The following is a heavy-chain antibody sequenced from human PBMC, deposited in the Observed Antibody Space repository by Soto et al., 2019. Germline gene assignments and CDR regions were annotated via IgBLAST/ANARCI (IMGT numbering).Heavy chain of an antibody. CDR1: VGPSVVTT. CDR3: ARKNYYDSSPLWFDP. J-gene: IGHJ5*02. V-gene: IGHV4-34*01. D-gene: IGHD3-22*01. CDR2: INHSGST. Sequence: SETLSSPALSMVGPSVVTTGAGSASPQGRGWSGLGEINHSGSTNYNPSLKSRVTISVDTSKNQFSLKLSSVTAADTAVYYCARKNYYDSSPLWFDPWGQGTLVTVSS.